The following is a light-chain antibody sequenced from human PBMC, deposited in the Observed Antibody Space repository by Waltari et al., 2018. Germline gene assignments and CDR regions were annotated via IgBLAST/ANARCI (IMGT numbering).Light chain of an antibody. CDR3: SSYTSSSTLVV. V-gene: IGLV2-14*01. J-gene: IGLJ2*01. CDR1: SSDVGGYNY. Sequence: QSALTQPASVSGSPGQSITISCTGTSSDVGGYNYVSWYQQLPGKAPKLMIYEVSNRTSGVANSFSGSKSGNTASLTISGLQAEDEADYYCSSYTSSSTLVVFGGGTKLTVL. CDR2: EVS.